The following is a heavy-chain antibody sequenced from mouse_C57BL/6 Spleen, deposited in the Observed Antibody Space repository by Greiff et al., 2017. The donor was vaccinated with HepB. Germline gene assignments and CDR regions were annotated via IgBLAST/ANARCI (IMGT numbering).Heavy chain of an antibody. CDR1: GFTFSSYG. CDR3: ARRTTVEGRYYFDY. CDR2: ISSGGSYT. V-gene: IGHV5-6*02. D-gene: IGHD1-1*01. J-gene: IGHJ2*01. Sequence: EVKLMESGGDLVKPGGSLKLSCAASGFTFSSYGMSWVRQTPDKRLEWVATISSGGSYTYYPDSVKGRFTISRDNAKNTLYLQMSSLKSEDTAMYYCARRTTVEGRYYFDYWGQGTTLTVSS.